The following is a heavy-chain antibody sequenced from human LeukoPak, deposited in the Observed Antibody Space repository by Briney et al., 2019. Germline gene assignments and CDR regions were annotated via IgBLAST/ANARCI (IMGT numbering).Heavy chain of an antibody. J-gene: IGHJ4*02. CDR3: AKPTGMVTAGY. V-gene: IGHV3-30*04. CDR1: GFTFSSYV. D-gene: IGHD2-21*02. CDR2: ISCDGSNE. Sequence: GGSLRLSCAASGFTFSSYVMHWVRQAPGKGLEWVAIISCDGSNEYYADSVKGRFTISRDNSKNTLYLQMNSLRAEDTAVYHCAKPTGMVTAGYWGQGTLVTVSS.